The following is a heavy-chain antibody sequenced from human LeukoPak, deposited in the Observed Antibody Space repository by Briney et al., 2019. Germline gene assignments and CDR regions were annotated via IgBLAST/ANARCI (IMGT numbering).Heavy chain of an antibody. Sequence: PGGSLRLSCAASGFTFSSYAMSWVRQALGKGLEWVSAISGSGGSTYYADSVKGRFTISRDTSKNTLYLQLNSLRADDAAVYYCAKYGDTSGYFDYWGQGSLVAVSS. V-gene: IGHV3-23*01. J-gene: IGHJ4*02. CDR3: AKYGDTSGYFDY. D-gene: IGHD3-22*01. CDR2: ISGSGGST. CDR1: GFTFSSYA.